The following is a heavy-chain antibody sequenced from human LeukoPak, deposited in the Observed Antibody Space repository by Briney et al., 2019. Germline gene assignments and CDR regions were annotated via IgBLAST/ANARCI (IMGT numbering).Heavy chain of an antibody. J-gene: IGHJ6*03. CDR3: ARSVFFPVTTYYYYYYMDV. CDR2: MNPNSGNT. V-gene: IGHV1-8*01. CDR1: GYTFTSYD. D-gene: IGHD4-17*01. Sequence: GASVKVSCKASGYTFTSYDINWVRQATGQGLEWMGWMNPNSGNTGYTQEFQGRVTMTRNTSISTAYMELSSLRSEDTAVYYCARSVFFPVTTYYYYYYMDVWGKGTTVTISS.